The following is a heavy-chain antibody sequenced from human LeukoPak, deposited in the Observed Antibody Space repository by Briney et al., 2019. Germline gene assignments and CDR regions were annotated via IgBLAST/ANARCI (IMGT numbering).Heavy chain of an antibody. D-gene: IGHD1-26*01. V-gene: IGHV3-11*01. J-gene: IGHJ4*02. CDR2: ISSSGSTI. Sequence: GGSLRLSCAASGFTFSDYYMSWIRQVPGKGLEWVSYISSSGSTIYYADSVKGRFTISRDNAKNSLYLQMNSLRAEDTAVYYCARGNKVGATQEFDYWGQGTLVTVSS. CDR1: GFTFSDYY. CDR3: ARGNKVGATQEFDY.